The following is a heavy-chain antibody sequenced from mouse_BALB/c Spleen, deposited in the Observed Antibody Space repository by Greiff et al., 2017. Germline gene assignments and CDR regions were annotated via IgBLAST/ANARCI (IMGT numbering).Heavy chain of an antibody. CDR3: ARRYRPDGGAMDY. D-gene: IGHD2-14*01. CDR2: ISSGGSYT. J-gene: IGHJ4*01. V-gene: IGHV5-9-4*01. Sequence: EVQRVESGGGLVKPGGSLKLSCAASGFTFSSYAMSWVRQSPEKRLEWVAEISSGGSYTYYPDTVTGRFTISRDNAKNTLYLEMSSLRSEDTAMYYCARRYRPDGGAMDYWGQGTSVTVSS. CDR1: GFTFSSYA.